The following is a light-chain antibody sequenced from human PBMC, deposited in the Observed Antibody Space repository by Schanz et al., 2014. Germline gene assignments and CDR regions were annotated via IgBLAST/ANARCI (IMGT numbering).Light chain of an antibody. CDR1: NSNIGSKS. V-gene: IGLV1-44*01. Sequence: QSVLTQPPSASGPTGQRVTVSCSGSNSNIGSKSVNWYQHLPGTAPKLLIYANNQRPSGVPDRFSASKSGTSASLAISGLQSEDEADYYCAAWDDSLNAYVFGPGTKLTVL. CDR2: ANN. CDR3: AAWDDSLNAYV. J-gene: IGLJ1*01.